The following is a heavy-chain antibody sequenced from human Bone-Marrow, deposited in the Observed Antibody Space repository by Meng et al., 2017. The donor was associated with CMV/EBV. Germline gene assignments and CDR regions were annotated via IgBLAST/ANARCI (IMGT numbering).Heavy chain of an antibody. V-gene: IGHV3-21*01. CDR3: AREVVDPFYFAY. D-gene: IGHD2-15*01. CDR2: ISSSSSYI. J-gene: IGHJ4*01. CDR1: GFTFSSYS. Sequence: GESLKISCAASGFTFSSYSMYWVRQAPGKGLEWVSSISSSSSYIYYADSVKGRFTISRDNAKNSLYLQMNSLRAEDTAVYYCAREVVDPFYFAYWGHGKRVNGAS.